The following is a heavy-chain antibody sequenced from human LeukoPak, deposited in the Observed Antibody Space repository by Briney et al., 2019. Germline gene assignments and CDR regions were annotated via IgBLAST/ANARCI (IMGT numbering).Heavy chain of an antibody. Sequence: SETLSLTCAVYGGSFSGYYWSWIRQPPGKGLEWTGEINHSGSTNYNPSLKSRVTISVDTSKNQFSLKLSSVTAADTAVYYCARGLRDGYNSVFDYWGQGTLVTVSS. CDR2: INHSGST. J-gene: IGHJ4*02. CDR1: GGSFSGYY. CDR3: ARGLRDGYNSVFDY. V-gene: IGHV4-34*01. D-gene: IGHD5-24*01.